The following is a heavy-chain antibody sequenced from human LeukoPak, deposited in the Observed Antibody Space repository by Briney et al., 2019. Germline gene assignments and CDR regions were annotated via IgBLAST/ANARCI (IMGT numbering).Heavy chain of an antibody. CDR1: GYTFTGYY. CDR2: INPNSGGT. D-gene: IGHD6-13*01. J-gene: IGHJ4*02. CDR3: ARQEAASFDY. Sequence: AAVKVSCTVSGYTFTGYYIHWVRQPPGQGLEWMGWINPNSGGTKYAQKFQGRVAMTRDTPISTGYLEVSRLRSDDTAVYYCARQEAASFDYWGQGALVSASS. V-gene: IGHV1-2*02.